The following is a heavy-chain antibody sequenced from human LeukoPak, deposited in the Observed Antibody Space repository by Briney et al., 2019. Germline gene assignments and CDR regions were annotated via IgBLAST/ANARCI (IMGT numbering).Heavy chain of an antibody. CDR3: ARDRYICAGPDAYYYMDV. CDR1: AVSISRYY. CDR2: MHYSGST. J-gene: IGHJ6*03. D-gene: IGHD5-18*01. V-gene: IGHV4-59*01. Sequence: SETLSLTSPVDAVSISRYYWSWIRQPPGKVLEWIGYMHYSGSTNYNPSLKSRVTISVDTSKNQFSLKLSSVTAADTAVYYCARDRYICAGPDAYYYMDVWGKGTTVTISS.